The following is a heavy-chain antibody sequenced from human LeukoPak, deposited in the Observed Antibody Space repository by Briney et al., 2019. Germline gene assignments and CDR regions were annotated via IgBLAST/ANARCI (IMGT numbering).Heavy chain of an antibody. CDR3: ARSPVAATPTPFDY. CDR2: IYTSGST. J-gene: IGHJ4*02. Sequence: SETLSLTCTVSGGSISSYYWSWIRQPAGKGLEWIGRIYTSGSTNYNPSLKSRVTISVDKSKNQFSLKLSSVTAADTAVYYCARSPVAATPTPFDYWGQGTLVTVSS. D-gene: IGHD2-15*01. CDR1: GGSISSYY. V-gene: IGHV4-4*07.